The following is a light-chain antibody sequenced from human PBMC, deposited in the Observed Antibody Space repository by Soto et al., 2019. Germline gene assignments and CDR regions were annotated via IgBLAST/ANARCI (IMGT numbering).Light chain of an antibody. CDR1: SSDVGGYNY. V-gene: IGLV2-14*01. J-gene: IGLJ1*01. CDR2: DVS. Sequence: QSALTQPASGSGSPGQSITLSCTGTSSDVGGYNYVSWYQQHPGKAPKLMIYDVSNRPSGVSNRFSGSKSGNTASLTISGLQAEDEADYYCSSYTSSSKVFGTGTKVTVL. CDR3: SSYTSSSKV.